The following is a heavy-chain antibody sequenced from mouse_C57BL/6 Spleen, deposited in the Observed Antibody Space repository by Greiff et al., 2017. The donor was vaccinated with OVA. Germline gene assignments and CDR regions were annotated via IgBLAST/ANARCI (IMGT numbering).Heavy chain of an antibody. CDR3: ARLGSHWYFDV. CDR2: ISNGGGST. J-gene: IGHJ1*03. V-gene: IGHV5-12*01. CDR1: GFTFSDYY. D-gene: IGHD6-2*01. Sequence: EVQRVESGGGLVQPGGSLKLSCAASGFTFSDYYMYWVRQTPEKRLEWVAYISNGGGSTYYPDTVKGRFTISRDNAKNTLYLQMSRLKSEDTAMYYCARLGSHWYFDVWGTGTTVTVSS.